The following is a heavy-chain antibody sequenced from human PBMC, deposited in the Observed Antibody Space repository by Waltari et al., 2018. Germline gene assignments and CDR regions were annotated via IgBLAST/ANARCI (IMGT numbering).Heavy chain of an antibody. D-gene: IGHD1-26*01. CDR2: INHSGST. CDR3: ARGRAVYFGSYPRYYFDY. CDR1: GGSFSGYY. J-gene: IGHJ4*02. V-gene: IGHV4-34*01. Sequence: QVQLQQWGAGLLKPSETLSLTCAVYGGSFSGYYWSWIRQPPGKGLEWIGEINHSGSTNYNPSPKSRVTISVDTSKNQFSLKLSSVTAADTAVYYCARGRAVYFGSYPRYYFDYWGQGTLVTVSS.